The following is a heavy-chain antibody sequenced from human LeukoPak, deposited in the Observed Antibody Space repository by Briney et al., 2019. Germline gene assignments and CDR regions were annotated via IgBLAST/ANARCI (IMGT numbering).Heavy chain of an antibody. J-gene: IGHJ5*02. Sequence: SQTLSLTCTVSGGSISSGGYYWSWIRQPPGKGLERIGYIYHSGSTYYNPSLKSRVTISVDRSKNQFSLKLSSVTAADTAVYYCARAFQVGWFDPWGQGTLVTVSS. D-gene: IGHD2-2*01. CDR3: ARAFQVGWFDP. CDR1: GGSISSGGYY. CDR2: IYHSGST. V-gene: IGHV4-30-2*01.